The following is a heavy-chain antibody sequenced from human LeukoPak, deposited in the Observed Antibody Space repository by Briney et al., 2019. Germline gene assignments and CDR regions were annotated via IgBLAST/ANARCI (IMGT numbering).Heavy chain of an antibody. Sequence: PSGTLSLTCAVSGGSISSSNWWSWVRQPPGKGLEWIGEIYHSGSTNYNPSLKSRVTISVDKSKNQFSLKLSSVTAAVTAVYYCARDLGSHPANWFDPWGQGTLVTVSS. CDR3: ARDLGSHPANWFDP. D-gene: IGHD6-13*01. J-gene: IGHJ5*02. CDR2: IYHSGST. CDR1: GGSISSSNW. V-gene: IGHV4-4*02.